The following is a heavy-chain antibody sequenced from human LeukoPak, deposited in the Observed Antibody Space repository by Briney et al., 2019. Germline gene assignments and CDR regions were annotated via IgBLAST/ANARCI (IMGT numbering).Heavy chain of an antibody. D-gene: IGHD6-13*01. CDR1: GFTFSSYA. Sequence: PGGSLRLSCAASGFTFSSYAMHWFRQAPGKGLEWVAVISYDGSNKYYADSVKGRFTISRDTSKNTLYLQMNSLRAEDTAVYYCARGKYSSSWYFDYWGQGTLVTVSS. CDR3: ARGKYSSSWYFDY. J-gene: IGHJ4*02. CDR2: ISYDGSNK. V-gene: IGHV3-30*04.